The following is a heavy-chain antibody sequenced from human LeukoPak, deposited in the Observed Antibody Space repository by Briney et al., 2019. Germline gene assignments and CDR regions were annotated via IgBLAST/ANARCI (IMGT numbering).Heavy chain of an antibody. D-gene: IGHD3-10*01. J-gene: IGHJ4*02. CDR3: ARVFPYYYGSGSDY. Sequence: ASVKVSCKSSGYTFTSYGISWVRQAPGQGLEWMGWISAYNGNTNYAQKLQGRVTMTTDTSTSTAYMEPRSLRSDDTAVYYCARVFPYYYGSGSDYWGQGTLVTVSS. V-gene: IGHV1-18*01. CDR1: GYTFTSYG. CDR2: ISAYNGNT.